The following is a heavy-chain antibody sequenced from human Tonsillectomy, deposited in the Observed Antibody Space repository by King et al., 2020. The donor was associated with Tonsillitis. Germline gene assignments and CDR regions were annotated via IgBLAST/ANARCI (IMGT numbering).Heavy chain of an antibody. CDR2: INHSGST. Sequence: VQLQQWGAGLLKPSETLSLTCAVYGGSFSGYYWSWIRQPPGKGLEWIGEINHSGSTNYNPSLKSPVTISVDTSKNQFSLKLSSVTAADTAVYYCARVRLVRSSGVDYWGQGTLVTVSS. CDR3: ARVRLVRSSGVDY. D-gene: IGHD3-22*01. V-gene: IGHV4-34*01. J-gene: IGHJ4*02. CDR1: GGSFSGYY.